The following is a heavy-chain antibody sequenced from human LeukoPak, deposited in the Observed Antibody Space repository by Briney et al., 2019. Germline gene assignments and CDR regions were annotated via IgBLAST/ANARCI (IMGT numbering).Heavy chain of an antibody. CDR1: GFTFNSFL. V-gene: IGHV3-74*01. CDR2: VSRDGVAT. Sequence: PGGSLRLSCAASGFTFNSFLMHWVREAPGKGLMWVSYVSRDGVATQYADSVKGRFTISRDNAKNTLYLHMNSLRADDTAIYYCARAQGAPYPYYMDVWGKGITVIVS. CDR3: ARAQGAPYPYYMDV. D-gene: IGHD3-16*01. J-gene: IGHJ6*03.